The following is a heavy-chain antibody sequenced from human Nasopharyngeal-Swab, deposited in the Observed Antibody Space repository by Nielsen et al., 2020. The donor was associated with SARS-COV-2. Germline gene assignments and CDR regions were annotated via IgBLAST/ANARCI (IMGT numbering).Heavy chain of an antibody. CDR1: GFAFTDYS. CDR3: ARDVAGADSA. V-gene: IGHV3-74*01. D-gene: IGHD2-21*01. Sequence: GGSLRLSCAASGFAFTDYSMDWVRQVPGKGLVWVSRIDTGGSTTDHADSVKGRFTISRDNAKNTLYLQMNNLRAEDTALYYCARDVAGADSAWGQGTLVTVSS. J-gene: IGHJ5*02. CDR2: IDTGGSTT.